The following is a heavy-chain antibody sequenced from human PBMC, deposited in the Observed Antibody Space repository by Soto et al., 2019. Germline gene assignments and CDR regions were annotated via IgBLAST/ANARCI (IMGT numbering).Heavy chain of an antibody. CDR2: ISYDGSNK. CDR1: GFTFSSYG. V-gene: IGHV3-30*18. D-gene: IGHD3-3*01. Sequence: QVQLVESGGGVVQPGRSLRLSCAASGFTFSSYGMHWVRQAPGKGLEWVAVISYDGSNKYYADSVKGRFTISRDNSKNPLYVEMNSLRAEDTAVYYCVKVRGITIFGPISDYYYGMDVWGQGTTVTVSS. J-gene: IGHJ6*02. CDR3: VKVRGITIFGPISDYYYGMDV.